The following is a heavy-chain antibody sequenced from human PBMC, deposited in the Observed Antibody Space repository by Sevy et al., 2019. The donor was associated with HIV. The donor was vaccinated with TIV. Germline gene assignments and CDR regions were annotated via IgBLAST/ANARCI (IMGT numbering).Heavy chain of an antibody. Sequence: SETLSLTCTVSGGSISSYYWSWIRQPPGKGLKWIGYIYYSGSTNYNPSLKSRVTISVDTSKNQFSLKLSSVTAADTAVYYCALNPSSDFWSGYYHWGQRTLVTVSS. CDR3: ALNPSSDFWSGYYH. J-gene: IGHJ5*02. D-gene: IGHD3-3*01. V-gene: IGHV4-59*01. CDR2: IYYSGST. CDR1: GGSISSYY.